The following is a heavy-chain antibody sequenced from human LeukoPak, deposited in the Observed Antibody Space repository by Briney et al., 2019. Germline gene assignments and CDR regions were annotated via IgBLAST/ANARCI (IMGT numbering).Heavy chain of an antibody. D-gene: IGHD3-16*01. CDR1: GFTFDDYG. J-gene: IGHJ6*03. CDR2: INWNGGST. Sequence: GGSLRLSCATPGFTFDDYGMSWVRQAPGKGLEWVSDINWNGGSTGYADSVKGRFTISRDNAKNSLYLQMNSLRAEDTAVYYCARRAQLGIYYYYYMDVWGKGTTVTVSS. V-gene: IGHV3-20*04. CDR3: ARRAQLGIYYYYYMDV.